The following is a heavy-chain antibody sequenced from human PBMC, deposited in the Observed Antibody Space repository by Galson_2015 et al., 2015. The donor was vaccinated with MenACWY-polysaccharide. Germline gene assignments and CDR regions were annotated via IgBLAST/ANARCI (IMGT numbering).Heavy chain of an antibody. J-gene: IGHJ5*02. CDR2: IYDTGRT. D-gene: IGHD3-10*01. Sequence: SLTCSVSGGSITRTSHYWGWIRQSPGKGLEWIASIYDTGRTFYNPSFEGRVTISIDTSKNHFSLNLTSVTAADTAMYFCARDGHYYGSGSYGWFDPWGQGTLVVVSS. CDR1: GGSITRTSHY. CDR3: ARDGHYYGSGSYGWFDP. V-gene: IGHV4-39*07.